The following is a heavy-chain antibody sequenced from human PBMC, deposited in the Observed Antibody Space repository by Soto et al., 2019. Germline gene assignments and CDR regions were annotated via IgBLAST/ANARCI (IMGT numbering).Heavy chain of an antibody. V-gene: IGHV3-30-3*01. D-gene: IGHD3-16*02. J-gene: IGHJ4*02. CDR1: GFTFSSYA. CDR2: ISYDGSNK. Sequence: LRLSCAASGFTFSSYAMHWVRQAPGKGLEWVAVISYDGSNKYYADSVKGRFTISRDNSKNTLYLQMNSLRAEDTAVYYCARDRDELSHNFDYWGQGTLVTVYS. CDR3: ARDRDELSHNFDY.